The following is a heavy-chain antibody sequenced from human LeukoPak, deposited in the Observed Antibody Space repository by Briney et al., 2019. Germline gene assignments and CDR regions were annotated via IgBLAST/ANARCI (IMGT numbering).Heavy chain of an antibody. CDR3: ARAMCRRGGDCYDNWFDP. Sequence: SETLSLTCTVSGGSISSDYWTWIRQPPGKRLEWIGYIYYSGSTNYNPSLKSRVTISVGTSKNQFSLKLSSVTAADTAVYYCARAMCRRGGDCYDNWFDPWGQGTLVTVSS. V-gene: IGHV4-59*12. CDR2: IYYSGST. J-gene: IGHJ5*02. D-gene: IGHD2-21*02. CDR1: GGSISSDY.